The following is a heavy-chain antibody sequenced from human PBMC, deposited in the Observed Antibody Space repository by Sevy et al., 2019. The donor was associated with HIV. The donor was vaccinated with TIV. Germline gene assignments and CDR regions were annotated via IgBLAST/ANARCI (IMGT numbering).Heavy chain of an antibody. CDR1: GFTFSSYA. CDR3: AKDRGVLLFGELLSRYYFDY. D-gene: IGHD3-10*01. V-gene: IGHV3-23*01. J-gene: IGHJ4*02. Sequence: GGSLRLSCAASGFTFSSYAMSWVRQAPGKGLEWVSAISGSGGSTYYADSVKGRFTISRDNSKNTLYLQMNSLRAEDTAVYYCAKDRGVLLFGELLSRYYFDYWGQGTLVTVSS. CDR2: ISGSGGST.